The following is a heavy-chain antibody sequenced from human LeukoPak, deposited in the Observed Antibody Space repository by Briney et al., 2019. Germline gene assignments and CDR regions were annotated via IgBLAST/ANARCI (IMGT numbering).Heavy chain of an antibody. J-gene: IGHJ4*02. CDR2: IHYTGST. CDR1: GGSISTYY. V-gene: IGHV4-59*01. D-gene: IGHD2-2*01. Sequence: SETLSLTCTVSGGSISTYYWSWIRQPPGKGLEWIGYIHYTGSTNYNPSLKSRVTISVDTSKNQFYLKLSSVTAADTAVYYCARPPRTAAAMFDYWGRGTLVTVSS. CDR3: ARPPRTAAAMFDY.